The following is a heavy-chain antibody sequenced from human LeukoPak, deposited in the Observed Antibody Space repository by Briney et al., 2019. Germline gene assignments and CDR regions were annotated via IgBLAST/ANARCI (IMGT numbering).Heavy chain of an antibody. V-gene: IGHV3-53*01. CDR3: ARWYCSSTNCYYDY. J-gene: IGHJ4*02. D-gene: IGHD2-2*01. Sequence: PGGSLRLSCAASGITVYSNYMSWVRQSPGKGLQWVSIIYSDGTTYYTDSVKGRFTISRDYSKNTLYLQMNSLRVEDAAVYYCARWYCSSTNCYYDYWGQGTLVTASS. CDR1: GITVYSNY. CDR2: IYSDGTT.